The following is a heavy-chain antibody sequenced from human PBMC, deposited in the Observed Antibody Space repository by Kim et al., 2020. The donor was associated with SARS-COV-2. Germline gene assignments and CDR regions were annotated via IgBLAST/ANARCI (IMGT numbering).Heavy chain of an antibody. V-gene: IGHV1-18*01. D-gene: IGHD2-15*01. Sequence: ASVKVSCKASGYIFSNYGISWVRQAPGQGLKWVGWISAYTGNRNFAQNYQGRITLTTDTSTSTAYMELKSLTSDDTAIYYCTRDERRYGGNEYYFDYWGQGALVTVSS. CDR2: ISAYTGNR. J-gene: IGHJ4*02. CDR3: TRDERRYGGNEYYFDY. CDR1: GYIFSNYG.